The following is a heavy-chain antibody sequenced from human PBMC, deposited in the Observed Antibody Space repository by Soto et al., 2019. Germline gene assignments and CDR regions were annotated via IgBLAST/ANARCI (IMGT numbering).Heavy chain of an antibody. D-gene: IGHD3-3*01. CDR2: ISSSGSTI. CDR3: ARGSLEWLLPLDY. J-gene: IGHJ4*02. V-gene: IGHV3-11*01. CDR1: GFTFSDYY. Sequence: GGSLRISCAASGFTFSDYYMSWIRQAPGKGLEWVSYISSSGSTIYYADSVKGRFTISRDNAKNSLYLQMNSLRAEDTAVYYCARGSLEWLLPLDYWGQGTLVTVSS.